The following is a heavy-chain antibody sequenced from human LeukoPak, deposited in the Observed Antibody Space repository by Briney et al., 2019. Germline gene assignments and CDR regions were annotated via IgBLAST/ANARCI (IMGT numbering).Heavy chain of an antibody. Sequence: GGSLRLSCAASGFTVSSNYISWVRQAPGKGLEWVSVIYSGGSTYYADSVKGRFTISRDNSKNTLYLQMNSLRAEDTAVYYCARDYYDSSELENWGQGTLVTVSS. V-gene: IGHV3-66*01. J-gene: IGHJ4*02. CDR3: ARDYYDSSELEN. D-gene: IGHD3-22*01. CDR1: GFTVSSNY. CDR2: IYSGGST.